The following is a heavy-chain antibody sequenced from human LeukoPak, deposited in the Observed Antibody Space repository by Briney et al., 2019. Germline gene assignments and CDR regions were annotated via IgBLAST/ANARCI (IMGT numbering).Heavy chain of an antibody. Sequence: GGSLRLSCAASGLTFSNAWMRRLRQAPGKGLVGVGRIKSSTDGSTTDYAAPVNDSITISRDESKNTRFLPMNSLRSEDTAVYFCATDPLERLLYHNFMEVCGEGTTVTVSS. V-gene: IGHV3-15*01. J-gene: IGHJ6*04. D-gene: IGHD3-3*01. CDR2: IKSSTDGSTT. CDR3: ATDPLERLLYHNFMEV. CDR1: GLTFSNAW.